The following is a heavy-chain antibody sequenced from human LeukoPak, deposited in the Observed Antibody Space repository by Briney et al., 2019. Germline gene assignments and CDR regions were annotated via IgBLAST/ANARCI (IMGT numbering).Heavy chain of an antibody. Sequence: SGTLSLTCSVSGAFITSSPYFWGWIRQTPGKGLEWVGSIFYSGTTYYNPSLTGRVTISEDSSKNQFSLRLHSLTAADTAIYYCARGRGYDPVVFYFDSWGQGTAVIVSS. J-gene: IGHJ4*02. CDR1: GAFITSSPYF. D-gene: IGHD2-15*01. V-gene: IGHV4-39*07. CDR3: ARGRGYDPVVFYFDS. CDR2: IFYSGTT.